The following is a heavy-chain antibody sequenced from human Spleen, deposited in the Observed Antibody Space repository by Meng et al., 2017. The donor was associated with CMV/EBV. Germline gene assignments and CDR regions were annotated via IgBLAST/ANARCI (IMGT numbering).Heavy chain of an antibody. CDR2: ISYDGSNK. J-gene: IGHJ6*02. Sequence: GGSLRLSCAASGFTFSSYAMSWVRQAPGKGPEWVAVISYDGSNKYYTDSVKGRFTISRDNAKNSLNLQMNSLRAEDTAVYYCARFMAGRSGDYYYYYGMDVWGQGTTVTVSS. V-gene: IGHV3-30-3*01. CDR1: GFTFSSYA. CDR3: ARFMAGRSGDYYYYYGMDV. D-gene: IGHD3-10*01.